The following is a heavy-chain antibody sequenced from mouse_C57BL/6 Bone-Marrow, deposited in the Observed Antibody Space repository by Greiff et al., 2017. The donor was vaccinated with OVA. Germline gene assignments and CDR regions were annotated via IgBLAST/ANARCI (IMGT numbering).Heavy chain of an antibody. CDR2: IYPRSGNT. V-gene: IGHV1-81*01. CDR3: SRTAFLYYFCY. D-gene: IGHD1-2*01. CDR1: GYTFTSYG. Sequence: LVESGAELARPGASVKLSCKASGYTFTSYGISWVKQRTGQGLEWIGEIYPRSGNTKYNEKFKGKATLTADKYSSTAYMELRSLTSEDSAVYFCSRTAFLYYFCYWGQGTTLTVSS. J-gene: IGHJ2*01.